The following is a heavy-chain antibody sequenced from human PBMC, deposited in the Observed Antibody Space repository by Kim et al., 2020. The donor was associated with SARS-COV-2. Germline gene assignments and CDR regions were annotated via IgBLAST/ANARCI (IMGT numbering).Heavy chain of an antibody. CDR2: IYASGGN. V-gene: IGHV4-4*07. D-gene: IGHD6-19*01. Sequence: SETLSLTCTVSGVSISSFSWSWIRQPAGRGLEWIGRIYASGGNNYNPSLMSRVTMSVDTSNNQISLRLSSVTAADTGLYYCVRGSGWYPAWGLGTLVTVSS. CDR1: GVSISSFS. CDR3: VRGSGWYPA. J-gene: IGHJ5*02.